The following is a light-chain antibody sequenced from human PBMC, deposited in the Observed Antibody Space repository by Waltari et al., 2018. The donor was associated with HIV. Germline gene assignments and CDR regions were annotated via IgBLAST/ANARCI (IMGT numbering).Light chain of an antibody. Sequence: DIQMTQSPSSLSASVGDRVTITCLASLDISNYLNWYQQKPGKAPKLLIYAASSLQSGVPSRFSGSGSGTDFTLTISSLQPEDFATYYCQQSYSTLYTFGQGTKLEIK. J-gene: IGKJ2*01. CDR2: AAS. CDR3: QQSYSTLYT. CDR1: LDISNY. V-gene: IGKV1-39*01.